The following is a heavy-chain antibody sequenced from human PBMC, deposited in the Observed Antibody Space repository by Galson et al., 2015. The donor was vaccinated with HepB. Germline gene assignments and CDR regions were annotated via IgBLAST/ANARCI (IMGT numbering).Heavy chain of an antibody. J-gene: IGHJ4*02. CDR1: GFTFSSYA. V-gene: IGHV3-23*01. CDR2: ISGSGGST. Sequence: SLRLSCAASGFTFSSYAMSWVRQAPGKGLEWVSAISGSGGSTYCADSVKGRFTISRDNSKNTLYLQMNSLRAEDTAVYYCAAGITMIVVPRNWGQGTLVTVSS. D-gene: IGHD3-22*01. CDR3: AAGITMIVVPRN.